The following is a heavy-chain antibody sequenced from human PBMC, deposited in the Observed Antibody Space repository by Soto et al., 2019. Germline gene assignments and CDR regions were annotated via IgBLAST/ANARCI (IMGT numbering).Heavy chain of an antibody. V-gene: IGHV4-59*01. CDR3: ARVDYDSSGYYSPRLNFDY. CDR2: IYYSGST. D-gene: IGHD3-22*01. J-gene: IGHJ4*02. Sequence: PSETLSLTCTVSGGSISSYYWSWIRQPPGKGLEWIGYIYYSGSTNYNPSLKSRVTISVDTSKNQFSLKLSSVTAADTAVYYCARVDYDSSGYYSPRLNFDYWGQGTLVTVSS. CDR1: GGSISSYY.